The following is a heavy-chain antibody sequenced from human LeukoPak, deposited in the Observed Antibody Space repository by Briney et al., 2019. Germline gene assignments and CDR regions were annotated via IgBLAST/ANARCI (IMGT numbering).Heavy chain of an antibody. D-gene: IGHD6-6*01. Sequence: GASVTVSCKASGYTFTSYGISWVRQAPGQGLEWMGWISAYNGNTNYAQKLQGRVTMTTDTSTSTAYMELRSLRSDDTAVYYCARDSTAARPDGAYYYYYMDVWGKGTTVTVSS. V-gene: IGHV1-18*01. J-gene: IGHJ6*03. CDR1: GYTFTSYG. CDR3: ARDSTAARPDGAYYYYYMDV. CDR2: ISAYNGNT.